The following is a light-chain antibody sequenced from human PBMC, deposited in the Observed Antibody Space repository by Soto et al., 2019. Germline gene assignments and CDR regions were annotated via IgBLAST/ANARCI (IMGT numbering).Light chain of an antibody. CDR2: DAS. Sequence: EIVLTQSPGTLSLSPGERAALSCRASQSVSNNYLAWYQQKPGQAPRLLIYDASTRATGIPARFSGSGSGTDFTLTISSLEPEDFAVYYCQQRSSWPITFGQGTRLEFK. V-gene: IGKV3D-20*02. CDR1: QSVSNNY. J-gene: IGKJ5*01. CDR3: QQRSSWPIT.